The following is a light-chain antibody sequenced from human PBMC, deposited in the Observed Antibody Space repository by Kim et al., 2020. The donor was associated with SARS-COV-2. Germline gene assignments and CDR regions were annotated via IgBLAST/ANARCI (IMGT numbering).Light chain of an antibody. CDR3: QQYNNWPPGT. CDR2: DAS. V-gene: IGKV3-15*01. J-gene: IGKJ2*01. CDR1: QSVSNK. Sequence: EIVMTQSPATLSVSPGERATLSCRASQSVSNKLAWYQQKPGQAPRLLIYDASTRATGIPARFSGSGSGTEFTLTISSLQSEDLALYYCQQYNNWPPGTFGQGTKLEI.